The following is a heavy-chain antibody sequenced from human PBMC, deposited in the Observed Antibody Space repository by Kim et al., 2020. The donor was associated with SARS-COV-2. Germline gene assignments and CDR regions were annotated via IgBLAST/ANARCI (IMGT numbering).Heavy chain of an antibody. CDR3: ARWGSSSWNFDH. J-gene: IGHJ4*02. CDR2: K. V-gene: IGHV3-7*04. D-gene: IGHD6-13*01. Sequence: KYYVDYVKGRFTIPRDNAKNSLYLQMNSRRAEDTAVYYCARWGSSSWNFDHWGQGTLVTVSS.